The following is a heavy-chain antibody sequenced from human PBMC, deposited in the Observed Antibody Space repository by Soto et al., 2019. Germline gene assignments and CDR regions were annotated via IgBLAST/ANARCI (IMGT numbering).Heavy chain of an antibody. V-gene: IGHV4-59*04. CDR3: ARLIGNSWLDS. Sequence: PSETPSLTCTVSGGSIRSYGGSWIRQPPGKGLEWMGYIYHSGSTYYNPSLKSRVTISPDTSNNQLSLQLNSVTPDDTAVYYCARLIGNSWLDSWGQGTLVTVSS. CDR2: IYHSGST. CDR1: GGSIRSYG. J-gene: IGHJ5*01. D-gene: IGHD2-8*01.